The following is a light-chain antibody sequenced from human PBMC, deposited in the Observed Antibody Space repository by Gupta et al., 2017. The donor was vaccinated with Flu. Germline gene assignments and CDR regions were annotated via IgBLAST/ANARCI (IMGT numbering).Light chain of an antibody. V-gene: IGLV10-54*04. CDR2: RNN. J-gene: IGLJ3*02. Sequence: QAGLTQPPSVSKGLRQTATLTCTGNSNNVGNQGAAWLQQHQGHPPKLLSYRNNTRPSGISERISASRLGNTAALTITGLQPEEEADYYFSAWDRSLSARVFGGGTKLTVL. CDR3: SAWDRSLSARV. CDR1: SNNVGNQG.